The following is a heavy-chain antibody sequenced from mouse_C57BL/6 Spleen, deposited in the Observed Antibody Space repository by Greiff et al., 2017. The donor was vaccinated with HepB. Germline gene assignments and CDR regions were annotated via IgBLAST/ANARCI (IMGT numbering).Heavy chain of an antibody. D-gene: IGHD1-1*01. CDR3: ARYYERYFDV. Sequence: DVKLVESGGGLVKPGGSLKLSCAASGFTFSDYGMHWVRQAPEKGLEWVAYISSGSSTIYYADTVKGRFTISRDNAKNTLFLQMTSLRSEDTAMYYCARYYERYFDVWGTGTTVTVSS. V-gene: IGHV5-17*01. CDR2: ISSGSSTI. CDR1: GFTFSDYG. J-gene: IGHJ1*03.